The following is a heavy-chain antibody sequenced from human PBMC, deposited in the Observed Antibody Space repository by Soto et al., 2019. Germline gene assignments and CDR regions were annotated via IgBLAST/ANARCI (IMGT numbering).Heavy chain of an antibody. CDR2: ISPNSGGT. V-gene: IGHV1-2*04. D-gene: IGHD3-3*01. J-gene: IGHJ2*01. CDR3: AREIRSGYYKYWYFDL. Sequence: QVQLVQSGAEVKKPGASVKVSCKASGYTFTDYYMHWVRQAPGQGLEWMGWISPNSGGTKYAQKFRAWVTMTADTSISTAYLELSRLRSDHTAVYYCAREIRSGYYKYWYFDLWGRGTLVTVSS. CDR1: GYTFTDYY.